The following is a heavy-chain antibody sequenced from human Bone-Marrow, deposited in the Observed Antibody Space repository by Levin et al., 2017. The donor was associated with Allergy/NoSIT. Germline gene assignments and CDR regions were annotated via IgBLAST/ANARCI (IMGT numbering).Heavy chain of an antibody. J-gene: IGHJ5*02. D-gene: IGHD1-26*01. Sequence: SCAASGFTFDDYAMHWVRQAPGKGLEWVSGISWDSGKIGYADSVKGRFTISRDNAKNSLYLQMNSLRAEDTALYYCAKDPYPNSGSYTGWFDPWGQGTLVTVSS. V-gene: IGHV3-9*01. CDR1: GFTFDDYA. CDR2: ISWDSGKI. CDR3: AKDPYPNSGSYTGWFDP.